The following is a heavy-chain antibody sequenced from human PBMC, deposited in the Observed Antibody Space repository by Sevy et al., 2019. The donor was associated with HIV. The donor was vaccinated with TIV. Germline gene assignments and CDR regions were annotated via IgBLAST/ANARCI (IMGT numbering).Heavy chain of an antibody. CDR3: VRGTTFYDFWTGGDY. CDR1: GYTFTNYA. J-gene: IGHJ4*02. D-gene: IGHD3-3*01. Sequence: ASVKVSCKASGYTFTNYAISWVRQAPGQGLEWMGWISVFNGDTKNAEKFQGTFTMTTDTSTKTAYMDLRSLRSDDTAVYYCVRGTTFYDFWTGGDYWGQGTLVTVSS. CDR2: ISVFNGDT. V-gene: IGHV1-18*01.